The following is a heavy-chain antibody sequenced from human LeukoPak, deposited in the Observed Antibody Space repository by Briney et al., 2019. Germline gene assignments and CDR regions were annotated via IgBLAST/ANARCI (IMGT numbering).Heavy chain of an antibody. CDR1: GGSISSYY. CDR2: TYYCRKT. D-gene: IGHD3-3*01. J-gene: IGHJ3*02. V-gene: IGHV4-59*08. CDR3: ARHLRFLEWHGDAFDI. Sequence: SETLSLTCTVSGGSISSYYWSWIPQPPGGGGECGGYTYYCRKTNFSRSLKGRVTISVDTSKNQISHKQSSVSAEDTAVYYCARHLRFLEWHGDAFDIWGQGTMVTVSS.